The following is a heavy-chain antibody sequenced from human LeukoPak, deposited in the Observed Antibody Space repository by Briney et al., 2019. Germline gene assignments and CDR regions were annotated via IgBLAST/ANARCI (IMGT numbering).Heavy chain of an antibody. CDR1: GGSISRYY. V-gene: IGHV4-59*01. Sequence: SETLSLTCTVSGGSISRYYWTWIRQPPGKGLEWIGYIYYSGSTKYNPSLKSRDTISLDTSKNQFSLKLSSVTAADTAVYYCMRVGYGSGNPPGGFDSWGQGTMVTVSS. CDR2: IYYSGST. J-gene: IGHJ3*02. CDR3: MRVGYGSGNPPGGFDS. D-gene: IGHD3-10*01.